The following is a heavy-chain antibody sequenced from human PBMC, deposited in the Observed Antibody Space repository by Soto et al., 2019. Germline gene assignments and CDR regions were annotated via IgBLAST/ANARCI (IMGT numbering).Heavy chain of an antibody. CDR1: GYTFTNYA. J-gene: IGHJ4*02. V-gene: IGHV1-3*05. Sequence: QVQLVQSGAEEKKPGASVKVSCKASGYTFTNYAMHWVRQAPGQRLEWMGWINAGKGNTKYSQKCQGRVTITRDTSASTAYMELSSLRSEDTTVYYCARVSGYYLPDYWGQGTLVTVSS. CDR3: ARVSGYYLPDY. D-gene: IGHD5-12*01. CDR2: INAGKGNT.